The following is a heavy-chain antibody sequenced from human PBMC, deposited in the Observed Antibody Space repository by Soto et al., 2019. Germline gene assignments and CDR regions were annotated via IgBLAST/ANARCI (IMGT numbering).Heavy chain of an antibody. V-gene: IGHV3-23*01. CDR3: ARDLGYYESSGYFDY. D-gene: IGHD3-22*01. Sequence: PGGSLRLSCAASGFTFSNYAMTWVRQTPGEGLEWVSVITNDGGDALHADSVKGRFTIFRDNSKNTLYLQMISLRAEDTAVYYCARDLGYYESSGYFDYWGQGTLVTVSS. J-gene: IGHJ4*02. CDR1: GFTFSNYA. CDR2: ITNDGGDA.